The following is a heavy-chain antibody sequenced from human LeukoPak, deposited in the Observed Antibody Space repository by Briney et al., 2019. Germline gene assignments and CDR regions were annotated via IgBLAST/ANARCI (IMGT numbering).Heavy chain of an antibody. CDR1: GGSISSYY. CDR3: ARGGAMVTSYYYYYGMDV. V-gene: IGHV4-59*01. Sequence: NPSETLSLTCTVSGGSISSYYWSWIRQPPGKGLEWIGYIYYSGSTNYNPSLKSRVTISVDTSKNQFSLKPSSVTAADTAVYYCARGGAMVTSYYYYYGMDVWGQGTTVTVSS. CDR2: IYYSGST. D-gene: IGHD5-18*01. J-gene: IGHJ6*02.